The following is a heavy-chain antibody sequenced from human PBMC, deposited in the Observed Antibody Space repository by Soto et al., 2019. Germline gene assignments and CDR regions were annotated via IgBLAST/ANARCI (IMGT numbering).Heavy chain of an antibody. Sequence: QLQLQESGPGLVKPSETLSLTCTVSGGSISSSSYYWGWIRQPPGTGLEWIGSIYYSGSTYYNPYLKNRVPISEEPFKNQVSLKLSSVTAADTAVYYFARSGSAGSGYSAYCDMDVWGTGTPVTVSS. J-gene: IGHJ6*03. D-gene: IGHD3-22*01. V-gene: IGHV4-39*01. CDR1: GGSISSSSYY. CDR3: ARSGSAGSGYSAYCDMDV. CDR2: IYYSGST.